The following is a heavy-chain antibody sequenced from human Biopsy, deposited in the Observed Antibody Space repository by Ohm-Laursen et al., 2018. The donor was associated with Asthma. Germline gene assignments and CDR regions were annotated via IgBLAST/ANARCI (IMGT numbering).Heavy chain of an antibody. D-gene: IGHD1-1*01. CDR1: GFSFSNFA. CDR2: ISKDASTQ. J-gene: IGHJ3*02. V-gene: IGHV3-30*01. Sequence: SLRLSCAATGFSFSNFAIHWVRQAPGKGLEWVGVISKDASTQDYADSVKGRFTMARDNSKNTLDLQMYGLREEDTAVYYCVRDGTDDAFDIWGQGTVVSVSS. CDR3: VRDGTDDAFDI.